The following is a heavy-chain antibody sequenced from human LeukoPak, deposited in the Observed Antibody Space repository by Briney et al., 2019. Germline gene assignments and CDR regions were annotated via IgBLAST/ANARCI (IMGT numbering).Heavy chain of an antibody. CDR1: GGSFSGYY. J-gene: IGHJ5*02. CDR2: INHSGST. D-gene: IGHD2-8*01. CDR3: AGSGRKGYCTNGVCPRLYNWFDP. V-gene: IGHV4-34*01. Sequence: KPSETLSLTCAVYGGSFSGYYWSWIRQPPGKGLEWIGEINHSGSTNYNPSLKSRVTISVDTSKNQFSLKLSSVTAADTAVYYCAGSGRKGYCTNGVCPRLYNWFDPWGQGTLVTVSS.